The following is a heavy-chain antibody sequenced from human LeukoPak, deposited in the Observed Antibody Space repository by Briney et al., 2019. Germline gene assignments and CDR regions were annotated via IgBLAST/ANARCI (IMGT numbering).Heavy chain of an antibody. D-gene: IGHD1-20*01. CDR2: INSDGSST. CDR1: GFTFSSYW. Sequence: PGGSLRLSCAASGFTFSSYWMHWVRQAPGKGLVWVSRINSDGSSTSYADSVKGRFTISRDNAKNTLYLQMNSLRAEDTAVYYCAIITGTTADAFDIWGQGTMVTVSS. CDR3: AIITGTTADAFDI. J-gene: IGHJ3*02. V-gene: IGHV3-74*01.